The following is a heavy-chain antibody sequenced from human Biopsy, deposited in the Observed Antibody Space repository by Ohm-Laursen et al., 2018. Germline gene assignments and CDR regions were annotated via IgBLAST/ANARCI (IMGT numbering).Heavy chain of an antibody. CDR1: GDSINSSY. CDR2: ISNSGNT. V-gene: IGHV4-59*08. CDR3: ARRGSGGRSFDY. Sequence: TLSLTCLVSGDSINSSYWSWIRQAPGKGLEWIGFISNSGNTNYNPSLKSRVTISADTSKNQFSLKLGSVTVADTAVFYCARRGSGGRSFDYWGQGSLVTVSS. D-gene: IGHD2-15*01. J-gene: IGHJ4*02.